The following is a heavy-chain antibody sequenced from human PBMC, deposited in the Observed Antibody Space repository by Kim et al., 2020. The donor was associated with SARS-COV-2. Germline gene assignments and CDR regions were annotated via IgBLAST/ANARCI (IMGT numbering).Heavy chain of an antibody. Sequence: PSLKSRVTISVDTSKNQFSLKLSSVTAADTAVYYCASLNYYGSGKGGMDVWGQGTTVTVSS. V-gene: IGHV4-34*01. D-gene: IGHD3-10*01. J-gene: IGHJ6*02. CDR3: ASLNYYGSGKGGMDV.